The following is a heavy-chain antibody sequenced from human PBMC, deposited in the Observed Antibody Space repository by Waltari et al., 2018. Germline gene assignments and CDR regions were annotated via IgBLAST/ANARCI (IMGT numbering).Heavy chain of an antibody. V-gene: IGHV4-38-2*02. D-gene: IGHD6-19*01. J-gene: IGHJ4*02. Sequence: QVQLQESGPGLVKPSETLSLTCAVSGYSISSGYYWGWIRQPPGKGLEWIGSIYHSGSTYYNPSLKSRVTISVDTSKNQFSRKLSSVTAADTAVYYCARDPLSSGGPFDYWGQGTLVTVSS. CDR2: IYHSGST. CDR3: ARDPLSSGGPFDY. CDR1: GYSISSGYY.